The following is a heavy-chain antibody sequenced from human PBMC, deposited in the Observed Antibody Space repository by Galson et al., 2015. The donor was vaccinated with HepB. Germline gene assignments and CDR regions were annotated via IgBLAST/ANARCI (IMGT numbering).Heavy chain of an antibody. CDR3: ARLLGIRAPGIKSYYYYYMDV. V-gene: IGHV4-59*01. CDR2: IYYSGST. Sequence: ETLSLTCTVSGGSISSYYWSWIRQPPGKGLEWIGYIYYSGSTNYNPSLKSRVTISVDTSKNQFSLKLSSVTAADTAVYYCARLLGIRAPGIKSYYYYYMDVWGKGTTVTVSS. CDR1: GGSISSYY. J-gene: IGHJ6*03. D-gene: IGHD7-27*01.